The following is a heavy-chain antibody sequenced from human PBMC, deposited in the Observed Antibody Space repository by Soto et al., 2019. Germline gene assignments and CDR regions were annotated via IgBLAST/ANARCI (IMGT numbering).Heavy chain of an antibody. D-gene: IGHD6-19*01. Sequence: QVQLVQSGAEVKKPGSSVKVSCRASGGTLNKHAITWVRRAPGQGLEWLGGIIPMFGIPNYPQKFQGSVTITADGSTNTSHMELIGLTSDDTAVYYCARGGTSGWLKGAYDVWGQGTMVTVSS. J-gene: IGHJ3*01. CDR1: GGTLNKHA. V-gene: IGHV1-69*01. CDR2: IIPMFGIP. CDR3: ARGGTSGWLKGAYDV.